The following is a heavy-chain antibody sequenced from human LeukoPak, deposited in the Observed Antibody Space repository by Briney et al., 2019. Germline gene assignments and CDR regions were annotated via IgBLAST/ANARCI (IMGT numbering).Heavy chain of an antibody. CDR2: IIPIFGTA. CDR3: ASGGTLSGYLDY. J-gene: IGHJ4*02. D-gene: IGHD3-3*01. Sequence: SVKVSCKASGGTFSSYAISWVRQAPGQGLEWMGGIIPIFGTANYAQKFQGRVTITTDESTRTAYMELSSLRSEDTAVYYCASGGTLSGYLDYWGQGTLVTVSS. CDR1: GGTFSSYA. V-gene: IGHV1-69*05.